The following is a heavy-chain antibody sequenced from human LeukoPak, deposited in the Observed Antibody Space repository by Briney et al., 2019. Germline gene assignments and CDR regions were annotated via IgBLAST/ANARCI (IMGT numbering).Heavy chain of an antibody. V-gene: IGHV4-39*01. J-gene: IGHJ4*02. CDR3: ARQYYDNTGYYYFDY. D-gene: IGHD3-22*01. Sequence: SESLSLTCSVSGASITGSSYCWGWIRQPPGKGLEWIRSMYYSGSTYYKTSLKSRVTISADTSKNEFSLELSSVTAADTAVYYCARQYYDNTGYYYFDYWGQGTLVTVSS. CDR1: GASITGSSYC. CDR2: MYYSGST.